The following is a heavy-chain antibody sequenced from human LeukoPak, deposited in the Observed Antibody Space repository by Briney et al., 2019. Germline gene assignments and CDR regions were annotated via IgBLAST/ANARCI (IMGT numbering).Heavy chain of an antibody. CDR2: IYSGGST. CDR3: ARLTYYYDSSGYYYFDY. J-gene: IGHJ4*02. CDR1: GFTVSSNY. D-gene: IGHD3-22*01. Sequence: GGSLRLSCAASGFTVSSNYMSWVRQTPGKGLEWVSVIYSGGSTYYADSVKGRFTISRDNSKNTLYLQMNSLRAEDTAVYYCARLTYYYDSSGYYYFDYWGQGTLVTVSS. V-gene: IGHV3-53*01.